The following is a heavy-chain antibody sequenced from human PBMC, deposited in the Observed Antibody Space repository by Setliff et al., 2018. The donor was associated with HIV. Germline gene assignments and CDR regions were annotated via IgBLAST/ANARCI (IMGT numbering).Heavy chain of an antibody. CDR2: IKQDGSEI. CDR3: ANLWELGA. V-gene: IGHV3-7*03. D-gene: IGHD3-16*01. J-gene: IGHJ5*02. Sequence: PGGSLRLSCVASGFGFTFSSYCMDWFRQAPGKGLEWVATIKQDGSEIYYMDSVKGRFTISRDNARTSLFLERRSLRDEDTAVYLCANLWELGAWGQGTLVTVSS. CDR1: GFGFTFSSYC.